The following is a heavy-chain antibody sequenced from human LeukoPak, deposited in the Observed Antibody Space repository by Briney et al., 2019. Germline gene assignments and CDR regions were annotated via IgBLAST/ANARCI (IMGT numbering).Heavy chain of an antibody. J-gene: IGHJ5*02. Sequence: ASVKVSCKASGYTFTDNYIHWVRQAPGQGLEWMGWINPLSGGPMYAQKFQGRVTMTRDTSLSTAYIELNGLKSDDTAIYYCAREGIKIFGGWAPFDHWGQGTLVTVSS. CDR1: GYTFTDNY. V-gene: IGHV1-2*02. D-gene: IGHD3-3*01. CDR2: INPLSGGP. CDR3: AREGIKIFGGWAPFDH.